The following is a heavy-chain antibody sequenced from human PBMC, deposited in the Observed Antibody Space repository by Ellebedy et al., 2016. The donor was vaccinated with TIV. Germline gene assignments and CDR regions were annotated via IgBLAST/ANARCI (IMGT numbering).Heavy chain of an antibody. CDR3: ARDLRSGLSVQWFDP. CDR1: GGSISRGDHY. Sequence: SETLSLXXTVSGGSISRGDHYWSWIRQHPGKGPEWIGYIHNSGSTYYNPSLKSRINISLDTSKNQFFLRLNSVTVADTAVYYCARDLRSGLSVQWFDPWGQGTLVIVSS. V-gene: IGHV4-31*03. CDR2: IHNSGST. J-gene: IGHJ5*02.